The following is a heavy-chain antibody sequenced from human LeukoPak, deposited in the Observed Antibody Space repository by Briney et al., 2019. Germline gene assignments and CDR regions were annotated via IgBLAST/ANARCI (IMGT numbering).Heavy chain of an antibody. CDR1: GGSITTNSDY. CDR3: ARIWLGGTGNWFDP. Sequence: SETLSLTCTVSGGSITTNSDYCGWVRQPPGKGLEWIGSINYSGRTYYSPSLKSRVSMSVDTSTNQFSLKLMSVTAADTAVYYCARIWLGGTGNWFDPWGQGTLVTVSS. CDR2: INYSGRT. V-gene: IGHV4-39*07. J-gene: IGHJ5*02. D-gene: IGHD1-26*01.